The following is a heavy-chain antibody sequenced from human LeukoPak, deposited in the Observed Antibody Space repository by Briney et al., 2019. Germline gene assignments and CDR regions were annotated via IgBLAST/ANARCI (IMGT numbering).Heavy chain of an antibody. CDR1: GDSVSSNSAD. CDR3: AKEAPSYYYGMDV. CDR2: TYYRSKRYN. J-gene: IGHJ6*02. V-gene: IGHV6-1*01. Sequence: SQTLSLTCAISGDSVSSNSADWNWIRQSPSRGLEWLGRTYYRSKRYNDYAVSVKSRITINPDTSKNQFSLQLNSVTPEDTAVYYCAKEAPSYYYGMDVWGQGTTVTVSS.